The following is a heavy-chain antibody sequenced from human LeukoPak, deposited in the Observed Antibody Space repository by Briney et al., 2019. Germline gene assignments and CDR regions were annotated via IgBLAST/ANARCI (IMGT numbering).Heavy chain of an antibody. CDR1: GGSISSGGYY. D-gene: IGHD4-17*01. Sequence: SQTLSLTCTVSGGSISSGGYYWSWIRQHPGKGLEWIGYIYYSGSTYYNPSLKSRVTISVDTSKNQFSLKLSSVTAADTAVYYCARDAYGQGWYFDLWGRGTLVTVSS. CDR2: IYYSGST. V-gene: IGHV4-31*03. J-gene: IGHJ2*01. CDR3: ARDAYGQGWYFDL.